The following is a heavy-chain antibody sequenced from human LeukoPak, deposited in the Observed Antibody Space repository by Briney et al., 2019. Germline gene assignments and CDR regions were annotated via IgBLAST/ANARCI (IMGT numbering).Heavy chain of an antibody. V-gene: IGHV3-74*01. CDR1: GFTFNSYW. J-gene: IGHJ3*02. CDR2: IYSDGSIT. D-gene: IGHD3-16*01. CDR3: ARDVEGGTFDI. Sequence: GGSLRLSCAASGFTFNSYWMHWVRQAPGKGLVWVSRIYSDGSITTYADSVKGRFTISRDNAKNSLFLEMSSLRADDTAVYFCARDVEGGTFDIWGQGTTVTVSS.